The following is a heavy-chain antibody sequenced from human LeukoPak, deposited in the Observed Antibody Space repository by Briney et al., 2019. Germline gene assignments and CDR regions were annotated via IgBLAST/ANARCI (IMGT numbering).Heavy chain of an antibody. V-gene: IGHV1-24*01. J-gene: IGHJ4*02. Sequence: ASVKVSCKVSGYTLTELSMHWVRQAPGKGLEWMGGFDPEDGETIYAQKFQGRVTMTEDTSTDTAYMELSSLRSEDTAVNYCATGVGSTTPTFDYWGQGTLVTVSS. CDR1: GYTLTELS. D-gene: IGHD2/OR15-2a*01. CDR3: ATGVGSTTPTFDY. CDR2: FDPEDGET.